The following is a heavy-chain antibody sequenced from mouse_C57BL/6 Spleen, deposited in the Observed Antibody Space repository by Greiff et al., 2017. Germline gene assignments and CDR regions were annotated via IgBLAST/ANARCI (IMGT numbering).Heavy chain of an antibody. D-gene: IGHD2-5*01. V-gene: IGHV5-17*01. CDR2: ISSGSSTI. J-gene: IGHJ1*03. Sequence: EVQGVESGGGLVKPGGSLTLSCAASGFTFSDYGMHWVRQAPEKGLEWVAYISSGSSTIYYADTVKGRFTISRDNAKNTLFLQMTSLRSEDTAMYYCASNSNYEYFDVWGTGTTVTVSS. CDR1: GFTFSDYG. CDR3: ASNSNYEYFDV.